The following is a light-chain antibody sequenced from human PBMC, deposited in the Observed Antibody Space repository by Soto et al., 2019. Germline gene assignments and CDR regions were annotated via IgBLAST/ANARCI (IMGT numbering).Light chain of an antibody. CDR3: QQYNNSPPGT. CDR2: GAS. V-gene: IGKV3-15*01. J-gene: IGKJ4*01. CDR1: QSVSSK. Sequence: EIVMTQSPATLSVSPGERATLSCRASQSVSSKLAWYQQKPGQAPRLLIYGASTRATGIPARFSGSGSGTEFTLTISSLQSEDFAVYYCQQYNNSPPGTFGGGTKVEIK.